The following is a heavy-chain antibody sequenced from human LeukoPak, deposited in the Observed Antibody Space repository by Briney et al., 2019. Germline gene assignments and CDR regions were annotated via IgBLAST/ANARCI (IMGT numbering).Heavy chain of an antibody. CDR1: GYTFTKYV. CDR2: INPNSGGT. CDR3: ARGGVNYDSSGYYLGAYDAFDI. J-gene: IGHJ3*02. D-gene: IGHD3-22*01. Sequence: ASVKVSCKASGYTFTKYVMNWVRQAPGQGLEWMGWINPNSGGTNYAQKFQGRVTMTRDTSISTAYMELSRLRSDDTAVYYCARGGVNYDSSGYYLGAYDAFDIWGQGTMVTVSS. V-gene: IGHV1-2*02.